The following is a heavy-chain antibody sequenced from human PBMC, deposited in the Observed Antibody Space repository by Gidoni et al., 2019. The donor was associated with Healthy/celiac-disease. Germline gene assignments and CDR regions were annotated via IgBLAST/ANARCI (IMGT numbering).Heavy chain of an antibody. D-gene: IGHD6-13*01. CDR1: GYTFTGYY. J-gene: IGHJ4*02. CDR2: INPNSGGT. Sequence: QVQLVQSGAEVKKPGASVKVSCKASGYTFTGYYMHWVRQAPGQGLEWMGWINPNSGGTNYAQKFQGRVTMTRDTSISTAYMELSRLRSDDTAVYYCASLTLYSSSWYSFDYWGQGTLVTVSS. CDR3: ASLTLYSSSWYSFDY. V-gene: IGHV1-2*02.